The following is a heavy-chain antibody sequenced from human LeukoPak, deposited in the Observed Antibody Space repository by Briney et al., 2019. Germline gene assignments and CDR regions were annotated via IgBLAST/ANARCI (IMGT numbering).Heavy chain of an antibody. Sequence: PSETLSLTCTVSGGSISSYYWSWIRQPPGKGLEWIGYIYYSRSTNYNPSLKSRVTISVDTSKNQFSLKLSSVTAADTAVYYCARAVAGGLDFDYWGQGTLVTVSS. D-gene: IGHD6-19*01. CDR3: ARAVAGGLDFDY. J-gene: IGHJ4*02. CDR1: GGSISSYY. V-gene: IGHV4-59*01. CDR2: IYYSRST.